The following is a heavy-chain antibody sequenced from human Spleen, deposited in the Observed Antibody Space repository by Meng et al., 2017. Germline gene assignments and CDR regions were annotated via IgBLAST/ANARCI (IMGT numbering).Heavy chain of an antibody. CDR3: ARKFSGYSSAFDY. V-gene: IGHV4-34*01. D-gene: IGHD3-22*01. CDR1: GGSFGPYY. Sequence: SQTLSLTCAVYGGSFGPYYWSWIRQPPGKGLEWIGESNHSGSTNYSPSLKSRVTISVDKSKNQSSLKLNSVTAADTAVYYCARKFSGYSSAFDYWGQGTLVTVSS. CDR2: SNHSGST. J-gene: IGHJ4*02.